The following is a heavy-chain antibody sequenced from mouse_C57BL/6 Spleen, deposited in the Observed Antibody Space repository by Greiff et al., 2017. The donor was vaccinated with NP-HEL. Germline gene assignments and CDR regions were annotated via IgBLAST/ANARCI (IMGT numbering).Heavy chain of an antibody. J-gene: IGHJ1*03. Sequence: VQLQQSGPELVKPGASVKISCKASGYSFTSYYIHWVKQRPGQGLEWIGWIYPGSGNTKYNEKFKGKATLTADTSSSTAYMQLSSLTSEDSAVYYCARGLLLWYFDVWGTGTTVTVSS. CDR1: GYSFTSYY. CDR2: IYPGSGNT. D-gene: IGHD1-1*01. V-gene: IGHV1-66*01. CDR3: ARGLLLWYFDV.